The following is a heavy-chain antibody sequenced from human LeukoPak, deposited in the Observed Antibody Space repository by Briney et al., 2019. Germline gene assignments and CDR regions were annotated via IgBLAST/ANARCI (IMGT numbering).Heavy chain of an antibody. V-gene: IGHV4-59*01. CDR2: IYYSGST. Sequence: SETLSLTCPVSGGSISSYYWSWLRQPPGKGLEWIGYIYYSGSTNYNPSLKSRVTISVDTSKNQFCLKLSSVTAADTAVYYCARGSIYNWNLFDYWGQGTLVTVSS. J-gene: IGHJ4*02. CDR3: ARGSIYNWNLFDY. D-gene: IGHD1-20*01. CDR1: GGSISSYY.